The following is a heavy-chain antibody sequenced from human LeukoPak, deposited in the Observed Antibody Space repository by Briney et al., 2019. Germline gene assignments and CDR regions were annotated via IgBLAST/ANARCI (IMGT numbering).Heavy chain of an antibody. D-gene: IGHD1-26*01. J-gene: IGHJ6*04. V-gene: IGHV3-23*01. CDR3: ATFTWDSRAYYYYGMDV. CDR1: GFTLSSHA. Sequence: GGSLRLSCAASGFTLSSHAMSWVRQAPGKGLEWVSGISGSGVATFYADSVKGRFTISRDNSKNTLYLQMDSLRAEDTAVYYCATFTWDSRAYYYYGMDVWGKGTTVTVSS. CDR2: ISGSGVAT.